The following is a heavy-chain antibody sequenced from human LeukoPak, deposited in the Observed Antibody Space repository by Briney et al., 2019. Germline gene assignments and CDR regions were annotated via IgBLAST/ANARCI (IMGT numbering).Heavy chain of an antibody. CDR2: MSSSGSTI. CDR1: GFTFSTYE. V-gene: IGHV3-48*03. D-gene: IGHD5-24*01. J-gene: IGHJ3*02. Sequence: GGSLRLSCAASGFTFSTYEMHWVRQAPGKGLEWLAYMSSSGSTIHYADSAKGRFTISRDNAKNSLFLQMNSLRAEDTAVYYCAREMGLVEMSTLIPGGAFDIWGQGTAATVSS. CDR3: AREMGLVEMSTLIPGGAFDI.